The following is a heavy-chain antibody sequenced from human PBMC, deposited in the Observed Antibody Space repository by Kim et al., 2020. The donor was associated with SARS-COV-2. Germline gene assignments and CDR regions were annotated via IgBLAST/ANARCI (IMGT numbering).Heavy chain of an antibody. CDR3: ARGGYSYGVYYYYGMDV. CDR2: IIPIFGTA. D-gene: IGHD5-18*01. J-gene: IGHJ6*02. CDR1: GGTFSSYA. V-gene: IGHV1-69*13. Sequence: SVKVSCKASGGTFSSYAISWVRQAPGQGLEWMGGIIPIFGTANYAQKFQGRVTITADESTSTAYMELSSLRSEDTAVYYCARGGYSYGVYYYYGMDVWGQGTTVTVSS.